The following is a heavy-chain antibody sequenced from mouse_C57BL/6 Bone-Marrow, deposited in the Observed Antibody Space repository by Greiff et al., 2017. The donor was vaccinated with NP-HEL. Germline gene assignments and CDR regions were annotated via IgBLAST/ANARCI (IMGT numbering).Heavy chain of an antibody. CDR1: GFNIKDDY. V-gene: IGHV14-4*01. J-gene: IGHJ4*01. CDR2: IDPENGDT. CDR3: TTCRVYYGNYYAMDY. Sequence: EVQLQQSGAELVRPGASVKLSCTASGFNIKDDYMHWVKPRPEQGLEWIGWIDPENGDTEYASKFQGKATITADTSSNTAYLQLSSLTSEDTAVYYCTTCRVYYGNYYAMDYWGQGTSVTVSS. D-gene: IGHD2-1*01.